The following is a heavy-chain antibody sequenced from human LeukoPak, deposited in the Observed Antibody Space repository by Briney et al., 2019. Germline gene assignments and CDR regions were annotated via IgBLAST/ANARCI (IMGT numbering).Heavy chain of an antibody. V-gene: IGHV4-39*01. Sequence: PSETLSLTCTVSGGSISSSSYYWGWIRQPPGKGLEWIGSIYYSGSTYYNPSLKSRVTISVDTSKNQFSLKLSSVTAADTAVYCCARQTSGSRSGESFDYWGQGTLVTVSS. CDR2: IYYSGST. D-gene: IGHD3-22*01. J-gene: IGHJ4*02. CDR3: ARQTSGSRSGESFDY. CDR1: GGSISSSSYY.